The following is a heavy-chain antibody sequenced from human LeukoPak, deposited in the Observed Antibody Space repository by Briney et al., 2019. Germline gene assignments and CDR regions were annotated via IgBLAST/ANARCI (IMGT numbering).Heavy chain of an antibody. D-gene: IGHD3-10*01. CDR3: ARASGSYYYFDY. Sequence: GGSLRLSCAASGFTFSSYSMNWVRQAPGKGLEWVSFISSSTSYIYYADSVKGRFTISRDNAKNSLYLQMNSLRAEDTAVYYCARASGSYYYFDYWGQGTLVTVSS. V-gene: IGHV3-21*01. CDR2: ISSSTSYI. J-gene: IGHJ4*02. CDR1: GFTFSSYS.